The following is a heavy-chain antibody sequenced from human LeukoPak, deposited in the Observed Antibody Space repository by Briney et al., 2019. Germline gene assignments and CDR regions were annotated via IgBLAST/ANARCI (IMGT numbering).Heavy chain of an antibody. V-gene: IGHV3-21*01. CDR1: GFTFSSYS. Sequence: GGSLRLSCAASGFTFSSYSMNWVRQAPGKGLEWVSSISSSSSYIYYADSVKGRFTISRDNAKNSLYLQMNSLRAEDTAVYYCARDDAADNPEVWFDPWGQGTLVTVSS. D-gene: IGHD6-13*01. CDR2: ISSSSSYI. J-gene: IGHJ5*02. CDR3: ARDDAADNPEVWFDP.